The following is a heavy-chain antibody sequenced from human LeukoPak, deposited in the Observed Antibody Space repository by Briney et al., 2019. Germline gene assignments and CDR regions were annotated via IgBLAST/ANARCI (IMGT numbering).Heavy chain of an antibody. CDR3: TKSVFSGSGWYDY. J-gene: IGHJ4*02. D-gene: IGHD6-19*01. CDR1: GFSFSSYA. CDR2: ISGSGGST. V-gene: IGHV3-23*01. Sequence: GGSLRLSCAASGFSFSSYAMTWVRQAPGKGLEWVSVISGSGGSTYYADSVKGRFTISRDNSKNTLYLQMNSLRAEDTAVYYCTKSVFSGSGWYDYWGQGTLVTGSS.